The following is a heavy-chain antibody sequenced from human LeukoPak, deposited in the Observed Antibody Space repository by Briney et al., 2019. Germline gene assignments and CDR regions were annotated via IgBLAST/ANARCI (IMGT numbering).Heavy chain of an antibody. Sequence: SETLSLTCTVSGASINGYYWSWIRQPPGKGLEWIGNVHYSSNSNYSPSLESRVTITMDTSKRQFSLKLTSVTAADTAVYYCACYKIVERNFDFWGQGMLVTVSS. CDR1: GASINGYY. J-gene: IGHJ4*02. CDR3: ACYKIVERNFDF. CDR2: VHYSSNS. D-gene: IGHD5-24*01. V-gene: IGHV4-59*01.